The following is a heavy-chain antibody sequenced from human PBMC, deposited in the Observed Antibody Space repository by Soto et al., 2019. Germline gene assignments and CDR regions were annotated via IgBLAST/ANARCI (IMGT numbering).Heavy chain of an antibody. J-gene: IGHJ4*02. D-gene: IGHD6-13*01. CDR2: ISYNGNDK. V-gene: IGHV3-30*18. CDR3: AKDGDAAAAGYYFDY. CDR1: GFTFSSYG. Sequence: GGSLRLSCAASGFTFSSYGMHWARQAPGKGLEWVAVISYNGNDKYHADSVKGRFTVSRDNSKNTLYLQMNSLRPEDTAVYHCAKDGDAAAAGYYFDYWGQGTLVTVSS.